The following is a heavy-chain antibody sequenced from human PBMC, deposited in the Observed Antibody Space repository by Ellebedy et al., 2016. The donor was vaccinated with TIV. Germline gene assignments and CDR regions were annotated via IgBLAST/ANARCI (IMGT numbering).Heavy chain of an antibody. CDR3: ATDVVPGAKGLGY. CDR1: DFTFSSYW. CDR2: IKGDGSEK. Sequence: GESLKISXTASDFTFSSYWMTWVRQAPGMGLEWVANIKGDGSEKHYVDSVRGRFTISRDNAKNSLYLQMNSLRAEDTALYYCATDVVPGAKGLGYWGQGIGVTVSS. J-gene: IGHJ4*02. D-gene: IGHD2-2*01. V-gene: IGHV3-7*04.